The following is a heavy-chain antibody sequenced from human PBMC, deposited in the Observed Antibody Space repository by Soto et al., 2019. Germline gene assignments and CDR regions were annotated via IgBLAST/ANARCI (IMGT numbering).Heavy chain of an antibody. Sequence: SETLSLTCTVSGGSISSSSYYWGWIRQPPGKGLEWIGSIYYSGSTYYNPSLKSRVTISVDTSKNQFSLKLSSVTAADTAVYYCARARYCSGGSCYRPYDYWGQGTLVTVSS. V-gene: IGHV4-39*07. J-gene: IGHJ4*02. D-gene: IGHD2-15*01. CDR1: GGSISSSSYY. CDR3: ARARYCSGGSCYRPYDY. CDR2: IYYSGST.